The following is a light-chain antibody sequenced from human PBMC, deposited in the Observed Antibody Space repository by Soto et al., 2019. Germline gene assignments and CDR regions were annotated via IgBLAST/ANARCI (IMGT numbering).Light chain of an antibody. CDR1: SSDVGGYNY. CDR2: DVS. V-gene: IGLV2-14*01. J-gene: IGLJ1*01. CDR3: SSYTSSSTLEV. Sequence: QPALTQPASVSGSPGQSISLSCTGPSSDVGGYNYVSWYQQHPGKAPKLMIYDVSNRPSGVSNRFSGSKSGNTASLTISGLQAEDEADYYCSSYTSSSTLEVFGTGTKVTVL.